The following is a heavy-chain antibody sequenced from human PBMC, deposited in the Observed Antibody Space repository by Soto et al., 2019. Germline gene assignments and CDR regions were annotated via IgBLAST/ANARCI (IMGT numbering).Heavy chain of an antibody. J-gene: IGHJ4*02. CDR2: ISSDGKYK. V-gene: IGHV3-30*18. CDR3: AKDSRRGSADYYFDY. D-gene: IGHD2-15*01. CDR1: GFTFSSYA. Sequence: PGGSLRLSCAASGFTFSSYALHLVRQAPGKGLEWVAFISSDGKYKYSADSMEGRFAISRDNSKNTLYLQMNSLRAEDTAVYYCAKDSRRGSADYYFDYWGQGTRVTVSS.